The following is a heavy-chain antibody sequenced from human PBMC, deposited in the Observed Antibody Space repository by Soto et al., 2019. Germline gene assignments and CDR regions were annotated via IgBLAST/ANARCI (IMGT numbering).Heavy chain of an antibody. D-gene: IGHD6-6*01. CDR2: MSYDASDT. Sequence: QVQLVESGGGVVQPGRSLRLSCVGSGFIFSNNGMHWVRQTPGKGLEWVAFMSYDASDTFYADSVKGRFTISRDYSKNTLLPHMSNLRAEDTAMYYCTIGPVAGSALYHWGQRALGTVSS. CDR1: GFIFSNNG. V-gene: IGHV3-30*03. J-gene: IGHJ5*02. CDR3: TIGPVAGSALYH.